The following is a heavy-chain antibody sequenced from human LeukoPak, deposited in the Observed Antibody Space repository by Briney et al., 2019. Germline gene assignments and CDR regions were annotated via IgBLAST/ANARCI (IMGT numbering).Heavy chain of an antibody. CDR1: GGSISSGDYY. CDR2: IHYSGST. J-gene: IGHJ4*02. D-gene: IGHD4-17*01. CDR3: ARVKLAVTTTNFDY. V-gene: IGHV4-30-4*08. Sequence: PSETLSLTCTVSGGSISSGDYYWSWIRQPPGKGLEWIGYIHYSGSTYYNPSLKSRVTISVDTSKNQFSLKLSSVTAADTAVYYCARVKLAVTTTNFDYWGQGTLVTVSS.